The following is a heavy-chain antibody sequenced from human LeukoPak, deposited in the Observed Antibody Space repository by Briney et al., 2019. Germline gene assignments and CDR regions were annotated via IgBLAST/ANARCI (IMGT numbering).Heavy chain of an antibody. CDR2: IYTSGSA. CDR3: ARVSSPRGYFYYMDV. V-gene: IGHV4-61*02. J-gene: IGHJ6*03. CDR1: GGSISSGSYY. Sequence: PSETLSLTCTVSGGSISSGSYYWSWIRQPAGKGLEWIGRIYTSGSANYNASLKSRVTISVDTSKNQFSLKLSSVTAADAVVYYCARVSSPRGYFYYMDVWGKGTTVTVSS. D-gene: IGHD6-6*01.